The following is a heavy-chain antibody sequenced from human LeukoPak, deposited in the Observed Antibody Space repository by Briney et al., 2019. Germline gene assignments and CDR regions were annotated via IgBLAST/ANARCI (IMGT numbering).Heavy chain of an antibody. V-gene: IGHV4-4*02. CDR2: IYHSGST. J-gene: IGHJ4*02. D-gene: IGHD3-16*02. Sequence: PSETLSLTCAVSGGSSSSSNWWSWVRQPPGKGLEWIGEIYHSGSTNYNPSLKSRVTISVDKSKNQFSLKLSSVTAADTAVYYCARDMITFGGVIVPLGYWGQGTLVTVSS. CDR1: GGSSSSSNW. CDR3: ARDMITFGGVIVPLGY.